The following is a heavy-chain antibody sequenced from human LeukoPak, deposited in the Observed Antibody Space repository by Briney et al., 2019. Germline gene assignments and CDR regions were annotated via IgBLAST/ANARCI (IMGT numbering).Heavy chain of an antibody. D-gene: IGHD6-19*01. Sequence: GGSLRLSCAASGFTFSSDAMSWVRQAPGKGLEWVSAINGSGGSTYYADSVKGRFTISRDNSKNTLYLQMNSLRDEDTAVYYCAKPVVAGTGDYWGQGTLVTVSS. CDR3: AKPVVAGTGDY. CDR1: GFTFSSDA. CDR2: INGSGGST. V-gene: IGHV3-23*01. J-gene: IGHJ4*02.